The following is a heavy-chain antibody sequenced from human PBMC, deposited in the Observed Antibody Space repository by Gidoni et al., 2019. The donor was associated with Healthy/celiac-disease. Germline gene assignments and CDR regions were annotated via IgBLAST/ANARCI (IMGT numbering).Heavy chain of an antibody. Sequence: QVQLVQSGAAVKKPGSSVKVSCKASGVTFSSYAISWVRQAPGQGLEWMGGIIPIFGTANYAQKYQGRVTITADESTSTAYMELSSLRSEDTAVYYCARDRGYCSGGSCYSRGYYYYGMDVWGKGTTVTVSS. CDR3: ARDRGYCSGGSCYSRGYYYYGMDV. CDR2: IIPIFGTA. J-gene: IGHJ6*04. D-gene: IGHD2-15*01. V-gene: IGHV1-69*01. CDR1: GVTFSSYA.